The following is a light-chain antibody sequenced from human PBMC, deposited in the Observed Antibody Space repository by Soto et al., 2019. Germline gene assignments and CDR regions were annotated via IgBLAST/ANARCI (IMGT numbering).Light chain of an antibody. Sequence: QSVLTQPPSVSGAPGQRVTISCTGSNSNIGAGYDVHWYQQLPGTAPKLLIYGNSNRPSGVPDRFSDSKSATSASLAITGLQAEDEADYYCQSYDSSLSGYGFGTGTKVTVL. V-gene: IGLV1-40*01. CDR3: QSYDSSLSGYG. J-gene: IGLJ1*01. CDR1: NSNIGAGYD. CDR2: GNS.